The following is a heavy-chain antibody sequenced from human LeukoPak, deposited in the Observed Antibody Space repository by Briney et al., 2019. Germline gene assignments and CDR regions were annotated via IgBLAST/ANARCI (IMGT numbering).Heavy chain of an antibody. D-gene: IGHD7-27*01. Sequence: ASVEVSCKASGYTFTSYGISWVRQAPGQGLEWMGWISAYNGNTNYAQKLQGRVTMTTDTSTSTAYMELRSLRSDDTAVYYCARLNWGEYYFDYWGQGTLVTVSS. J-gene: IGHJ4*02. V-gene: IGHV1-18*04. CDR3: ARLNWGEYYFDY. CDR1: GYTFTSYG. CDR2: ISAYNGNT.